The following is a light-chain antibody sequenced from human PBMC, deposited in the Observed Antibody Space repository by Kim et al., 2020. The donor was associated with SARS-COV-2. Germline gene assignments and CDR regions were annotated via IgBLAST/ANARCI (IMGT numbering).Light chain of an antibody. V-gene: IGLV2-14*03. CDR1: SRDVGDSNY. Sequence: QSALTQPASVSGSPGQSITISCTGTSRDVGDSNYVSWYQHHPGKAPKLMIFDVSKRPSGVSNRFSGSKSGNTASLSISGLQAEDEADYYCNSYTSSSTYVFGTGTKVTVL. CDR2: DVS. CDR3: NSYTSSSTYV. J-gene: IGLJ1*01.